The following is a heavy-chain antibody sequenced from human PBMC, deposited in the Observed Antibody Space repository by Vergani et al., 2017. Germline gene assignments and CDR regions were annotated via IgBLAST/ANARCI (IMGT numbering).Heavy chain of an antibody. J-gene: IGHJ6*02. Sequence: QVQLVQSGAEVKKPGSSVKVSCKASGGTFSSYTISWVRQAPGQGLEWMGRIIPILGIANYAQKFQGRVTITADKSTSTANMELSSLRSEDTAVYYCATNNDYYYYGMDVWGQGTTVTVSS. D-gene: IGHD1/OR15-1a*01. CDR1: GGTFSSYT. CDR2: IIPILGIA. CDR3: ATNNDYYYYGMDV. V-gene: IGHV1-69*02.